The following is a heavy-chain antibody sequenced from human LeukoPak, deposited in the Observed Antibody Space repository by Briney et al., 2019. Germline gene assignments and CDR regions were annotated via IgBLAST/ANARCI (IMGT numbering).Heavy chain of an antibody. V-gene: IGHV3-30*02. CDR1: GFTFSSYG. D-gene: IGHD2-2*02. J-gene: IGHJ1*01. CDR2: IRYDGSNK. Sequence: PGGSLRLSCAASGFTFSSYGMHWVRQAPGKGLEWVAFIRYDGSNKYYADSVKGRFTISRDNSKNTLYLQMNSLRAEDTAVYYCAKDPSYCSSTSCYTAYFQHWGQGTLVTVSS. CDR3: AKDPSYCSSTSCYTAYFQH.